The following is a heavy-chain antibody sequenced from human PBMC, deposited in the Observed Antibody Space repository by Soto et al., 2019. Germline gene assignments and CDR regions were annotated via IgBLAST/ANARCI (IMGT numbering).Heavy chain of an antibody. V-gene: IGHV3-30*03. CDR1: RFTFSGYG. Sequence: PGGSLRLSCAASRFTFSGYGMRWVRQAPGKGLEWVAGTSYDGSNKYYADSVKGRFTISRDNSKNTLYLQMNSLRAEDTAVYYCVRGPLPTIFGVSRNAGMDVWAQGSTLTISS. CDR2: TSYDGSNK. CDR3: VRGPLPTIFGVSRNAGMDV. D-gene: IGHD3-3*01. J-gene: IGHJ6*02.